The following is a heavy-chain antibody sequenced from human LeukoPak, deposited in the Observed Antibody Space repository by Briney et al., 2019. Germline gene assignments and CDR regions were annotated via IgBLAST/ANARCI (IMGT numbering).Heavy chain of an antibody. J-gene: IGHJ4*02. D-gene: IGHD2-15*01. CDR1: GGSINTY. CDR2: IYYSGST. V-gene: IGHV4-59*08. Sequence: TSETLSLTCTVSGGSINTYWSWIRQPPGKGLEWIGYIYYSGSTSYNPSLKSRVTISVDTSKNQLSLKLSSVTAADTAVYYCARQAYCSSDTCYPFDSWGQGTLVTVSS. CDR3: ARQAYCSSDTCYPFDS.